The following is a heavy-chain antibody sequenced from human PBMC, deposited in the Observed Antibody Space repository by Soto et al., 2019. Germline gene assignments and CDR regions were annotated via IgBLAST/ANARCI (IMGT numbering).Heavy chain of an antibody. J-gene: IGHJ5*02. CDR2: IYSSGRT. Sequence: QVQLQESGPGLVKPSQTLSLTCSLSGGSINSDEFYWTWIRQSPGKGLEWIGYIYSSGRTHYNPSLKSRINISLDTSNNLLSLRLNSVTAADTAVYYCARMGLHLGELSRNWFDPWGRGTLVTVSS. D-gene: IGHD3-16*02. V-gene: IGHV4-31*03. CDR1: GGSINSDEFY. CDR3: ARMGLHLGELSRNWFDP.